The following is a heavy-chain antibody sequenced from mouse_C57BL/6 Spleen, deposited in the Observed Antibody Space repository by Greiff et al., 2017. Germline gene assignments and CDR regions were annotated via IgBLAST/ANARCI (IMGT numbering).Heavy chain of an antibody. CDR2: IYPGNGDT. J-gene: IGHJ3*01. Sequence: QVQLQQSGAELVRPGASVKMSCKASGYTFTSYNMHWVKQTPRQGLEWIGAIYPGNGDTSYNQKFKGKATLTGDKAYSTAYMQLSSLTSEDSAVYFYARERGYYGSWFAYWGQGTLVTVSA. V-gene: IGHV1-12*01. CDR1: GYTFTSYN. CDR3: ARERGYYGSWFAY. D-gene: IGHD1-1*01.